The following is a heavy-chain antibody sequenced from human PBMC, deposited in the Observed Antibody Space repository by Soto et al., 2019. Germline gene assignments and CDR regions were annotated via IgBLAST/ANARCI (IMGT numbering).Heavy chain of an antibody. CDR1: GYTFSSRA. D-gene: IGHD2-8*02. Sequence: EVHLWESGGDLVQPGGSLRVSCVGSGYTFSSRAMSWVRQAPGKGLEWVSGIDGGGTTDYADSVKGRFTISRDNSQDTLYLQMNSLRAEDTAVYYCATLLGVSSGGSWYSHVADYWGQGTLVTVSS. V-gene: IGHV3-23*01. CDR2: IDGGGTT. J-gene: IGHJ4*02. CDR3: ATLLGVSSGGSWYSHVADY.